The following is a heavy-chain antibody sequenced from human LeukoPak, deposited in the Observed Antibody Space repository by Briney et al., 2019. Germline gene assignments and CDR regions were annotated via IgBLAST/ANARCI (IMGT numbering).Heavy chain of an antibody. CDR3: ARQGGSSSPYYYYYMDV. Sequence: PSETLSLTCAVSGYSISSGYYWGWFRQPPGKGLEWIGCIFHSGNTYYNPSLKSRVSISVDTSKNQFSLKLTSVTAADTAVYYCARQGGSSSPYYYYYMDVWGKGTTVTLSS. CDR1: GYSISSGYY. CDR2: IFHSGNT. V-gene: IGHV4-38-2*01. D-gene: IGHD6-13*01. J-gene: IGHJ6*03.